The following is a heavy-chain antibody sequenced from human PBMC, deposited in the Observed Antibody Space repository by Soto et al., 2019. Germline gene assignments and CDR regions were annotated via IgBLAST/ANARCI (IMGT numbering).Heavy chain of an antibody. V-gene: IGHV1-18*01. CDR2: ISAYNGNT. J-gene: IGHJ4*02. Sequence: ASVKVSCKASGYTFTSYGISWVRQAPGQGLEWMGWISAYNGNTNYAQKLQGRVTMTTDTSTSTAYMELRSLRSDDTAVYYCARVIWFGELSLYYFDYWGQGTLVTVSS. CDR3: ARVIWFGELSLYYFDY. CDR1: GYTFTSYG. D-gene: IGHD3-10*01.